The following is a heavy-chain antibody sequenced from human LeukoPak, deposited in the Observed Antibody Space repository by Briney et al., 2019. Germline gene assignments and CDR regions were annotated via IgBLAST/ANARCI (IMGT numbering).Heavy chain of an antibody. Sequence: SVKVSCKASGYTFTGYYMHWVRQAPGQGLEWMGRIIPILGIANYAQKFQGRVTITADKSTSTAYMELSSLRSEDTAVYYCARDREEGATILYNWFDPWGQGTLVTVSS. J-gene: IGHJ5*02. CDR3: ARDREEGATILYNWFDP. CDR2: IIPILGIA. V-gene: IGHV1-69*04. D-gene: IGHD5-12*01. CDR1: GYTFTGYY.